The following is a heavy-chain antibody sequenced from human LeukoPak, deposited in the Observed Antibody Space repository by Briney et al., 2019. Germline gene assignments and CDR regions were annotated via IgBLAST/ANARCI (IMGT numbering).Heavy chain of an antibody. J-gene: IGHJ2*01. CDR3: ARTDYGDYRWYFDL. D-gene: IGHD4-17*01. CDR2: INPSGGST. CDR1: GYTFTNYY. V-gene: IGHV1-46*01. Sequence: ASVKVSCKASGYTFTNYYMHWVRQAPGQGLEWTGKINPSGGSTSYAQKFQGRVTMTRDTSTSTVYMELSSLTSEDTAVYYCARTDYGDYRWYFDLWGRGTLVTVSS.